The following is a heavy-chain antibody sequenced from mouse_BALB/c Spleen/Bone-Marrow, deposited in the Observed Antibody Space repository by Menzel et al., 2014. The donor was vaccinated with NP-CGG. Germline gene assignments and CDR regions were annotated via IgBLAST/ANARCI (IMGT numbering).Heavy chain of an antibody. CDR3: ARSNWDGGNYFDY. J-gene: IGHJ2*01. Sequence: HQSGAELVKTGASVTMSDQAHGNHFPSFNMTWAKWTLGPGLAWIGTVYPGNGETSYNQKVKGKATLTADKSSSTAYMQRSSLTSEDSAVYDCARSNWDGGNYFDYWGQGTTLTVSS. V-gene: IGHV1-12*01. D-gene: IGHD4-1*01. CDR1: GNHFPSFN. CDR2: VYPGNGET.